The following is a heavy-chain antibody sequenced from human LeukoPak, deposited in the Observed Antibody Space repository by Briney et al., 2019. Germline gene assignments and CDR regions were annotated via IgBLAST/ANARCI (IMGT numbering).Heavy chain of an antibody. CDR1: GYTFTGYS. D-gene: IGHD1-1*01. Sequence: ASVKVSCKSSGYTFTGYSITWVRQAPGQGLEWTGWITPYNGNTNYAQRLQGRVTMTTDTSTSTAYMELRSLTSDDTAVYYCARVCHWDADNTRGNPVDYWCQGTLVTVS. J-gene: IGHJ4*02. V-gene: IGHV1-18*01. CDR3: ARVCHWDADNTRGNPVDY. CDR2: ITPYNGNT.